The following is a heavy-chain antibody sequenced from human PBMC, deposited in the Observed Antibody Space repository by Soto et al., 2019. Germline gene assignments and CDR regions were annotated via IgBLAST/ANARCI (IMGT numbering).Heavy chain of an antibody. D-gene: IGHD3-22*01. CDR2: INHSGST. Sequence: QVQLQQWGAGLLKPSETLSLTCAVYGGSFSGYYWSWIRQPPGKGLEWIGEINHSGSTNYNPSLKSRVTISVDTSKNQFSLKLSSVTAADTAVYYCARGGIGRRTMIVVVPLFDPWGQGTLVTVSS. CDR3: ARGGIGRRTMIVVVPLFDP. J-gene: IGHJ5*02. V-gene: IGHV4-34*01. CDR1: GGSFSGYY.